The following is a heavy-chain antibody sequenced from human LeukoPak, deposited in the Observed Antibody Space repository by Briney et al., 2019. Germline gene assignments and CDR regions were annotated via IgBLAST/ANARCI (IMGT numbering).Heavy chain of an antibody. CDR1: GFTFSSYS. J-gene: IGHJ6*03. V-gene: IGHV3-48*01. D-gene: IGHD6-13*01. Sequence: GGSLRLSCAASGFTFSSYSMNWVRQAPGKGLEWVSYISSSSSTIYYADSVKGRFTISRDNAKNSLYLQMNSLRAEDTAVYYCARSVGSWYFGNYYYYMDVWGKGTTVTVSS. CDR2: ISSSSSTI. CDR3: ARSVGSWYFGNYYYYMDV.